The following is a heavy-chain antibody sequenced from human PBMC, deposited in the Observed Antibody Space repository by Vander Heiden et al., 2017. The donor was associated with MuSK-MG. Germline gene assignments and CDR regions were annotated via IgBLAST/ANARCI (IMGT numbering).Heavy chain of an antibody. CDR3: ARERGDCSGGSCYSQDFDY. Sequence: EVQLVQSGAEVKTPGESLKISCKGSGYSFTSYWIGWVRQMPGKGLEWMGIIYPGDSDTRYSPSFQGQVTISADKSISTAYLQWSSLKASDTAMYYCARERGDCSGGSCYSQDFDYWGQGTLVTVSS. CDR2: IYPGDSDT. J-gene: IGHJ4*02. D-gene: IGHD2-15*01. V-gene: IGHV5-51*01. CDR1: GYSFTSYW.